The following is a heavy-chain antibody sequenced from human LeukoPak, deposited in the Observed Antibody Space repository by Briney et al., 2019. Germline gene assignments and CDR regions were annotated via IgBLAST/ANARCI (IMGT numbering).Heavy chain of an antibody. J-gene: IGHJ4*02. CDR1: GFTFSSYA. V-gene: IGHV3-30*04. D-gene: IGHD2-15*01. CDR2: ISYDGSNK. Sequence: GGSLRLSCAASGFTFSSYAMHWVRQAPGKGLEWVAVISYDGSNKYYADSVKGRFTSYRDNSKNTLYLQMNSLRAEDTAVYYCARDLPTDIVVVVAAIPFDYWGQGTLVTVSS. CDR3: ARDLPTDIVVVVAAIPFDY.